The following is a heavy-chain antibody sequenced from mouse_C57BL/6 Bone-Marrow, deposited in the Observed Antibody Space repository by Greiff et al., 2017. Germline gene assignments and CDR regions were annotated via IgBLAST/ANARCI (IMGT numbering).Heavy chain of an antibody. V-gene: IGHV5-6*01. D-gene: IGHD2-2*01. CDR1: GFTFSSYG. CDR3: ARSAMVTNAY. Sequence: EVKLMESGGDLVKPAGTLKLSCAVSGFTFSSYGMSWVRMTPDKRLELGATRSSGGSYTYYPDSVMGRFTSSRDNAKKTLYLQMGTPKSRDTALYYCARSAMVTNAYWGQGPLVTV. CDR2: RSSGGSYT. J-gene: IGHJ3*01.